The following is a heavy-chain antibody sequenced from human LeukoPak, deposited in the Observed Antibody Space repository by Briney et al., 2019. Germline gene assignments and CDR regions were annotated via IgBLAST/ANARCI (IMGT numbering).Heavy chain of an antibody. CDR3: ARTRGYSYGHSSEAYYFDY. J-gene: IGHJ4*02. CDR2: ISYDGSNK. Sequence: PGGSLRLSCAASGFTFSSYAMHWVRQAPGKGLEWVAVISYDGSNKYYADSVKGRFTISRGNSKNTLYLQMNSLRAEDTAVYYCARTRGYSYGHSSEAYYFDYWGQGTLVTVSS. V-gene: IGHV3-30-3*01. D-gene: IGHD5-18*01. CDR1: GFTFSSYA.